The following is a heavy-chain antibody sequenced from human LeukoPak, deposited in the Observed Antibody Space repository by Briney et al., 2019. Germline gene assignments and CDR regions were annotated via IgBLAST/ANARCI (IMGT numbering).Heavy chain of an antibody. V-gene: IGHV3-48*01. D-gene: IGHD3-3*01. CDR2: ISSSSSTI. CDR3: SVNPRRFPTDV. J-gene: IGHJ6*04. CDR1: GFTFSSYG. Sequence: GGSLRLSCAASGFTFSSYGMHWVRQAPGKGLEWVSYISSSSSTIYYADSVKGRFTISRDNAKNSLYLQMNSLRAEDTAVYYCSVNPRRFPTDVWGKGTTVTVSS.